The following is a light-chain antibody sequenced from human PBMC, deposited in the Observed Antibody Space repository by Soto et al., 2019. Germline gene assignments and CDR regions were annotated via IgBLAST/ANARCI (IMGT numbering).Light chain of an antibody. V-gene: IGKV1-39*01. CDR3: QQSYMDPIT. Sequence: DIRMTQSPSSLSSWGGNIVTITCRASQSISTYLNWYQKKPGKAPNLLIYDASRLQSGVPSRFSGSGGGTDFTLSISSVQPEDFATYFCQQSYMDPITFGQGTRLE. J-gene: IGKJ5*01. CDR2: DAS. CDR1: QSISTY.